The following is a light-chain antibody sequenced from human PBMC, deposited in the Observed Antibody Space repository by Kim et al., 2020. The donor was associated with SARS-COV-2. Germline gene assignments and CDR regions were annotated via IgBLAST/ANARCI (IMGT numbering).Light chain of an antibody. V-gene: IGKV1-27*01. CDR1: QDIANS. J-gene: IGKJ1*01. Sequence: ASIGDRVTIACRASQDIANSLAWYQQKPGKVPQVLIYAAATLQSGVPSRFSGSGSGTEFTLTIGSLQTEDVATYFCQKYNSAPWTFGPGTKVDIK. CDR3: QKYNSAPWT. CDR2: AAA.